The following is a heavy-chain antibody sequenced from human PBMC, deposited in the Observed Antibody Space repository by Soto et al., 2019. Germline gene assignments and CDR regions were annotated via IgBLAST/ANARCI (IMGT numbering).Heavy chain of an antibody. Sequence: ASVKVSCKASGYTFTSYGISWVRQAPGQGLEWMGWISAYNGNTNYAQKLQGRVTMTTDTSTSTAYMELRSLRSDDTAVYYCARNPGTAVAGTQSYNYWGQGTLVTVSS. CDR3: ARNPGTAVAGTQSYNY. CDR1: GYTFTSYG. V-gene: IGHV1-18*01. J-gene: IGHJ4*02. CDR2: ISAYNGNT. D-gene: IGHD6-19*01.